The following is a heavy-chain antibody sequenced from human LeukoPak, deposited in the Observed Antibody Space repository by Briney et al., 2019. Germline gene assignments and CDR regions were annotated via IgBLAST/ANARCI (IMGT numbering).Heavy chain of an antibody. D-gene: IGHD6-19*01. V-gene: IGHV1-69*04. Sequence: SVKVSCKASGGTFSSYAISWVRQAPGQGLEWMGRIIPILGIANYAQKFQGRVTITADKSTSTAYMELSSLRSEDTAVYYCARVRAAVAGTPFGWLAPWGQGPLVTVSS. CDR2: IIPILGIA. CDR3: ARVRAAVAGTPFGWLAP. J-gene: IGHJ5*02. CDR1: GGTFSSYA.